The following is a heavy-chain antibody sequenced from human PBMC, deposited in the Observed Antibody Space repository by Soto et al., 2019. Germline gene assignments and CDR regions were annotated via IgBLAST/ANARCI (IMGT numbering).Heavy chain of an antibody. CDR3: AREAQGVPPKDGSGHWLGYFDL. V-gene: IGHV3-7*05. CDR1: GFTCSTYW. D-gene: IGHD6-19*01. CDR2: IQQDGGDK. Sequence: EVQLVESGGGLIQPGGSLRLSCAASGFTCSTYWMSWLRQAPGKGLEWVANIQQDGGDKYHVDSVKGRFTISRDNAKNTLYVRMSSLRTEDTAVYYCAREAQGVPPKDGSGHWLGYFDLCGRGTLVTVSS. J-gene: IGHJ2*01.